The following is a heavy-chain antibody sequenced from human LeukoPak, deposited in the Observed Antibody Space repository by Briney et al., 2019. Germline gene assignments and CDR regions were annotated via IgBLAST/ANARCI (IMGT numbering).Heavy chain of an antibody. Sequence: GGSLRLSCAASGFTVSSNYMSWVRQAPGKGLEWVSVIYSGGSTYYADSVKGRFTISRDNSKNTLYLQMNSLRAEDTAVYYCARELRYFDWSPDAFDIWGQGTMVTVSS. J-gene: IGHJ3*02. CDR2: IYSGGST. D-gene: IGHD3-9*01. CDR1: GFTVSSNY. V-gene: IGHV3-66*01. CDR3: ARELRYFDWSPDAFDI.